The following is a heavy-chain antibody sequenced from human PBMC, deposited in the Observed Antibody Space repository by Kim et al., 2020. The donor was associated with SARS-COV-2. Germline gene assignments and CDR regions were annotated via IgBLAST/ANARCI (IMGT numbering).Heavy chain of an antibody. CDR2: ISGSGGST. CDR1: GFTFSSYA. J-gene: IGHJ4*02. V-gene: IGHV3-23*01. D-gene: IGHD2-8*01. CDR3: VKYFVGRYAVIAPDFDY. Sequence: GGSLRLSCAASGFTFSSYAMSWVRQAPGKGLEWVSSISGSGGSTYSADSVMGRFTVSRDNSKNTLYLQMNSLRAEDTALYYCVKYFVGRYAVIAPDFDYWGQRTLGTVCS.